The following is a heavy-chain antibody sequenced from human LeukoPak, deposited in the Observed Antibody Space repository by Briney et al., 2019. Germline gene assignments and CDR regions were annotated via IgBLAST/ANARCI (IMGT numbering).Heavy chain of an antibody. CDR2: INPNSGDT. J-gene: IGHJ4*02. V-gene: IGHV1-2*06. Sequence: ASVKVSCKASGYTFTGYFMQWLRQAPGQGLEWMGRINPNSGDTNYAQNFQGRVTMTRDTSISTAYMELSRLRSDDTAVYYCARDLSSTSNWELDYWGQGTLVTVSS. CDR3: ARDLSSTSNWELDY. D-gene: IGHD7-27*01. CDR1: GYTFTGYF.